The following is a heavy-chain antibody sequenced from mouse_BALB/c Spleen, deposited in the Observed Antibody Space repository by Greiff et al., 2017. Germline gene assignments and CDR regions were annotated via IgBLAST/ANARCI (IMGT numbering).Heavy chain of an antibody. V-gene: IGHV5-6-3*01. CDR3: AREQVRLAY. CDR2: INSNGGST. J-gene: IGHJ3*01. CDR1: GFTFSSYG. Sequence: EVKVVESGGGLVQPGGSLKLSCAASGFTFSSYGMSWVRQTPDKRLELVATINSNGGSTYYPDSVKGRFTISRDNAKNTLYLQMSSLKSEDTAMYYCAREQVRLAYWGQGTLVTVSA.